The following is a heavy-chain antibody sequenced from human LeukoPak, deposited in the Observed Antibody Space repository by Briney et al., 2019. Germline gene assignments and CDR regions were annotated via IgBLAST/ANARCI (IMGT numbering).Heavy chain of an antibody. CDR3: ARGLVTIFGVENWFDP. D-gene: IGHD3-3*01. V-gene: IGHV1-8*03. CDR1: GYTFTSYD. CDR2: MNPNSGNT. Sequence: ASVKVSCKASGYTFTSYDINWVRQATGQGLEWMGWMNPNSGNTGYAQKFQGRVTITRNTSISTAYMELSSLRSEDTAVYYCARGLVTIFGVENWFDPWGQGTLATVSS. J-gene: IGHJ5*02.